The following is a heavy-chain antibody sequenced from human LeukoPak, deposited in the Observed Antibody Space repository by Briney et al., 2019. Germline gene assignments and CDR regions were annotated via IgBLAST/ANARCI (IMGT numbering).Heavy chain of an antibody. Sequence: GESLTLSCAVSGVIFCTYSMGWVRQPPGKGLEWVSSITDGGSYIYYADSVKRRFTISSDNAKNSLYLQMNGLRAEDTVVYYCAKEYNGYNGVFDYWGQGTLVTVSS. CDR3: AKEYNGYNGVFDY. V-gene: IGHV3-21*01. CDR1: GVIFCTYS. D-gene: IGHD5-24*01. J-gene: IGHJ4*02. CDR2: ITDGGSYI.